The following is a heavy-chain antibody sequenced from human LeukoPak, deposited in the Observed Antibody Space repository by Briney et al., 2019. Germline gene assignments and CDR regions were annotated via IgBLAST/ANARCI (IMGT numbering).Heavy chain of an antibody. CDR3: ARSLRGYSGYAFYYYGMDV. CDR1: GESFSDYY. J-gene: IGHJ6*02. Sequence: SETLSLTCGVYGESFSDYYWSWIRHPPGKGLEWIGEFNHSGSTNYNPSLKSRVTISIDTSKKQFSLKLSSVTAADTAVYYCARSLRGYSGYAFYYYGMDVWGQGTTVTVSS. D-gene: IGHD5-12*01. CDR2: FNHSGST. V-gene: IGHV4-34*01.